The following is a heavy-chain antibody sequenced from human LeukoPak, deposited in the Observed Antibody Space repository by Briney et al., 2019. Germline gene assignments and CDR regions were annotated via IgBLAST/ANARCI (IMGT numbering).Heavy chain of an antibody. CDR1: GYTFTGYY. CDR3: ARSRNIVRATTFGY. Sequence: ASVKVPCKASGYTFTGYYMHWVRQAPGQGLEWMGWINPNSGGTNYAQKFQGRVTMTRDTSISTAYMELSRLRSDDTAVYYCARSRNIVRATTFGYWGQGTLVTVSS. J-gene: IGHJ4*02. D-gene: IGHD1-26*01. V-gene: IGHV1-2*02. CDR2: INPNSGGT.